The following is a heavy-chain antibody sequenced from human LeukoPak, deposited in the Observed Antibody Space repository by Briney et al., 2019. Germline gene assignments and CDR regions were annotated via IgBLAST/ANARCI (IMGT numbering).Heavy chain of an antibody. CDR1: GNTFTAYY. V-gene: IGHV1-2*02. CDR2: INPNSGGT. D-gene: IGHD3-22*01. Sequence: ASVKVSRKASGNTFTAYYMYWVRQAPGQGLEWMGWINPNSGGTKSAQKFQGRVTMTRDTSISTAYMELSRLISDDTAVYYCARAGYYATSGPDYWGQGTLVTVSS. J-gene: IGHJ4*02. CDR3: ARAGYYATSGPDY.